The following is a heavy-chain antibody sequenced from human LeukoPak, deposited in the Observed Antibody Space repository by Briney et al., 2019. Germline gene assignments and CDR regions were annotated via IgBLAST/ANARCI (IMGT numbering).Heavy chain of an antibody. CDR2: ITMINGNT. CDR1: GYNFNTYG. J-gene: IGHJ4*02. CDR3: ASSRKIFGVVH. V-gene: IGHV1-18*01. D-gene: IGHD3-3*01. Sequence: ASVKVSCKAPGYNFNTYGFSWGPQAPGQGLEWMGWITMINGNTDYAEKLQGRVTMTIDTSTSTAYMELRSLRSDDPAVYYCASSRKIFGVVHWGQGTLLTVSS.